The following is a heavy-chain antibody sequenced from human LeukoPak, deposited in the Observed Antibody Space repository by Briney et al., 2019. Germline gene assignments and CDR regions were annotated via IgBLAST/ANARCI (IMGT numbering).Heavy chain of an antibody. D-gene: IGHD3-3*01. CDR2: ISSSSSTI. J-gene: IGHJ6*03. CDR1: GFTFSTYW. Sequence: GGSLRLSCAASGFTFSTYWMSWVRQAPGKGLEWVSYISSSSSTIYYADSVKGRFTISRDNAKNSLYLQMNSLRAEDTAVYYCASGADNYDFWSGPPYYYMDVWGKGTTVTVSS. CDR3: ASGADNYDFWSGPPYYYMDV. V-gene: IGHV3-48*01.